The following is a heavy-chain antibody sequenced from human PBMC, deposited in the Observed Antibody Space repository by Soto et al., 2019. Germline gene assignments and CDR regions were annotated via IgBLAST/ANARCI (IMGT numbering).Heavy chain of an antibody. Sequence: EVQVLESGGDLVQPGGSMRLSCAASGFTFSNYDMNWVRQAPGKGPEWVSGISAGRSTYYADSVKGRFTISRDNSKSTLFLQLASLRAEDTALYSCTKVRVDPVWGKGTTVTVSS. J-gene: IGHJ6*04. V-gene: IGHV3-23*01. D-gene: IGHD3-9*01. CDR3: TKVRVDPV. CDR2: ISAGRST. CDR1: GFTFSNYD.